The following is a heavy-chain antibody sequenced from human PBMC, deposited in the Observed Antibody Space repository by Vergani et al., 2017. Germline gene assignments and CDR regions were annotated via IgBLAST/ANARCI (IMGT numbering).Heavy chain of an antibody. V-gene: IGHV1-2*02. CDR2: INPNSGGT. CDR1: GYTFTGYY. D-gene: IGHD1-26*01. CDR3: ARTYSGSYYYYYYYMDV. Sequence: QVQLVQSGAEVKKPGASVKVSCKASGYTFTGYYMHWVRQAPGQGLEWMGWINPNSGGTNYAQKFQGRVTMTRDTSIRTAYMELSRLRSDDTAVYYCARTYSGSYYYYYYYMDVWGKGTTVTVSS. J-gene: IGHJ6*03.